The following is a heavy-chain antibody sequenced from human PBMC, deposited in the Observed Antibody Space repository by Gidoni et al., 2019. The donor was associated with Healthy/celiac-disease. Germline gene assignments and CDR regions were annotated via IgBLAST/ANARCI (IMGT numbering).Heavy chain of an antibody. V-gene: IGHV3-48*04. CDR1: GFTFSSYS. D-gene: IGHD6-19*01. J-gene: IGHJ4*02. CDR2: VSSSSSTI. Sequence: VQLVESGGGLVQPGGSLSLSCAASGFTFSSYSMNWVRQAPGKGLEWGSDVSSSSSTIYYADSVKGRFTISRDNAKNSLYLQMNSLRAEDTAVYYCARDGYSSGYWGQGTLVTVSS. CDR3: ARDGYSSGY.